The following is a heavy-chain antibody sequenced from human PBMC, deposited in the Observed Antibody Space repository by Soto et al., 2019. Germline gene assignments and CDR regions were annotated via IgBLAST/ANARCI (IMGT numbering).Heavy chain of an antibody. D-gene: IGHD5-12*01. CDR1: GGSFSGYY. J-gene: IGHJ4*02. Sequence: SETLSLTCAVYGGSFSGYYWSWIRQPPGKGLEWIGEINHSGSTNYNPSLKSRVTISVDTSKNQFSLKLSSVTAADTAVYYCARGRWLQPFDYWGQGTLVTVSS. CDR2: INHSGST. CDR3: ARGRWLQPFDY. V-gene: IGHV4-34*01.